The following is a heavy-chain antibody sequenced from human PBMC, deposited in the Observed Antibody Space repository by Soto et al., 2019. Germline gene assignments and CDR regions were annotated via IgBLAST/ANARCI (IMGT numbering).Heavy chain of an antibody. V-gene: IGHV5-51*01. CDR1: GYSFTSYW. J-gene: IGHJ3*02. CDR3: ARQRRYCSSTSCFNAFDI. D-gene: IGHD2-2*01. Sequence: GESLKISCKGSGYSFTSYWIGWVRQMPGKGLEWMGIIYPGDSDTRYSPSFQGQVTISADKSISTAYLQLSSLKASDTAMYYCARQRRYCSSTSCFNAFDIWGQGTMVTVSS. CDR2: IYPGDSDT.